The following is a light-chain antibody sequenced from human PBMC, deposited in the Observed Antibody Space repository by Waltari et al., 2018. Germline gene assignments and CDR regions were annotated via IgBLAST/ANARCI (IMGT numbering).Light chain of an antibody. Sequence: DILLTQSPSTLSASVGDRVTITCRASQTITRWLAWYPQKPGKAPNLLIFDASSLANGGPSRFSGSGSGTEFTLSISSLQPDDFATYYCQQYNSYSPWTFGPGTKVEIK. CDR1: QTITRW. CDR3: QQYNSYSPWT. V-gene: IGKV1-5*01. J-gene: IGKJ1*01. CDR2: DAS.